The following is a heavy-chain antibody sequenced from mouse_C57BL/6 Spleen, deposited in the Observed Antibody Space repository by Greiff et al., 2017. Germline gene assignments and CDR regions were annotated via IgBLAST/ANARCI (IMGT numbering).Heavy chain of an antibody. V-gene: IGHV14-3*01. Sequence: VQLQQSVAELVRPGASVKLSCTASGFNIKNTYMHWVKQRPEQGLEWIGRIDPANGNTKYAPKFQSKATITADTSSNTAYLQLSSLTSEDPAIYDCARSGIYYDYDVDYWGQGTTLTVSS. CDR2: IDPANGNT. CDR1: GFNIKNTY. J-gene: IGHJ2*01. D-gene: IGHD2-4*01. CDR3: ARSGIYYDYDVDY.